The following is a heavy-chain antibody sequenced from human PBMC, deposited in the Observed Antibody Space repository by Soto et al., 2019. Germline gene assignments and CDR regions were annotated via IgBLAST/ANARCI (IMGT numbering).Heavy chain of an antibody. D-gene: IGHD6-13*01. CDR1: GFTFSSYA. Sequence: QVQLVESGGGVVQPGRSLRLSCAASGFTFSSYAMHWVRQAPGKGLEWVAVISYDGSNKYYADSVKGRFTISRDNSKNTLYLQMNSLRAEDTAVYYCARDLGSSWYESWFDPWGQGTLVTVSS. J-gene: IGHJ5*02. CDR2: ISYDGSNK. V-gene: IGHV3-30-3*01. CDR3: ARDLGSSWYESWFDP.